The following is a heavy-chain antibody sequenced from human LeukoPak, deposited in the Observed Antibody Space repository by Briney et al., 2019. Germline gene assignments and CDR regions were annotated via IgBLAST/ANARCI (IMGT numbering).Heavy chain of an antibody. CDR3: ARGGYYYGSGSYSRWFDP. V-gene: IGHV4-34*01. Sequence: SETLSLTCAVYGGSFSGYYWSWIRQPPGEGLEWIGEINHSGSTNYNPSLKSRVTISVDTSKNQFSLKLSSVTAADTAVYYCARGGYYYGSGSYSRWFDPWGQGTLVTVSS. CDR1: GGSFSGYY. CDR2: INHSGST. D-gene: IGHD3-10*01. J-gene: IGHJ5*02.